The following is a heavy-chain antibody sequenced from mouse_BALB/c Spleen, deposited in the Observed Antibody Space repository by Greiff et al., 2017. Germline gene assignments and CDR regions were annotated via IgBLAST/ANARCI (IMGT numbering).Heavy chain of an antibody. D-gene: IGHD2-3*01. V-gene: IGHV1-26*01. CDR3: ARSGRDGYYPAWFAY. CDR1: GYTFTDYY. CDR2: INPNNGGT. Sequence: LVEPGASVKMSCKASGYTFTDYYMKWVKQSHGKSLEWIGDINPNNGGTSYNQKFKGKATLTVDKSSSTAYMQLNSLTSEDSAVYYCARSGRDGYYPAWFAYWGQGTLVTVSA. J-gene: IGHJ3*01.